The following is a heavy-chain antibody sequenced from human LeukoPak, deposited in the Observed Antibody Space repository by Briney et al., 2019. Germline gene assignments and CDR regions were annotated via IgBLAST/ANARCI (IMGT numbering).Heavy chain of an antibody. Sequence: PGGSLRLSCAASGFTFSSYSMNWVRQAPGKGLEWVSSISSSSSYIYYADSVKGRFTISRDNAKNSLYLQMNSLRAEDTAVYYFARGRVAFNWFDPWGQGTLGTVSS. D-gene: IGHD2-15*01. CDR3: ARGRVAFNWFDP. CDR1: GFTFSSYS. J-gene: IGHJ5*02. CDR2: ISSSSSYI. V-gene: IGHV3-21*01.